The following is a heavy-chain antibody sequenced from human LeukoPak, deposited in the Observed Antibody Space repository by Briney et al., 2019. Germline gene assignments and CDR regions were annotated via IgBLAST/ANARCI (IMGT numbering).Heavy chain of an antibody. D-gene: IGHD3-10*01. CDR2: ISAYNGNT. Sequence: ASVKVSCKASGYTFTSYGISWVRQAPGQGLEWMGWISAYNGNTIYAQKFQGRITVTTDTSTNTAYMELRSLRSDDTAVYYCVRGMIRGGVIWYFDLWGRGTLVTVSA. J-gene: IGHJ2*01. V-gene: IGHV1-18*01. CDR1: GYTFTSYG. CDR3: VRGMIRGGVIWYFDL.